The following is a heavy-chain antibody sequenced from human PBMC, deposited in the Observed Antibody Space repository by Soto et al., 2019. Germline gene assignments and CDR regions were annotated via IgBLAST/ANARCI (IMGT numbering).Heavy chain of an antibody. CDR2: IIPIFGTA. J-gene: IGHJ6*02. V-gene: IGHV1-69*06. D-gene: IGHD3-22*01. CDR1: GGTFSSYA. Sequence: SVKVSCKASGGTFSSYAISWVRQAPGQGLEWMGGIIPIFGTANYAQKFQGRVTITADKSTSTAYMELSSLRSEDTAVYYCARDSSYYYYDSSGPWYYYGMDVWGQGTTVTVS. CDR3: ARDSSYYYYDSSGPWYYYGMDV.